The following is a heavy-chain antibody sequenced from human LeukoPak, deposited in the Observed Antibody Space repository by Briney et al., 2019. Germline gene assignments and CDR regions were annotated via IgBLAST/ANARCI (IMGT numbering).Heavy chain of an antibody. V-gene: IGHV4-59*08. CDR1: GDSISPYY. CDR2: LHYSGST. CDR3: ARRYYTNGVYYYDY. D-gene: IGHD2-8*01. Sequence: SETLSLTCTASGDSISPYYWGWIRQPPEKRLEWIGYLHYSGSTNYNPSLKSRVTISVDTSKNQFSLKLSSVTAADTAVYYCARRYYTNGVYYYDYWGQGTLVTVSS. J-gene: IGHJ4*02.